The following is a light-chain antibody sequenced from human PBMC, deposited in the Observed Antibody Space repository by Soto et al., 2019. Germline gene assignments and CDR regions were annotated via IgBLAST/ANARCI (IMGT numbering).Light chain of an antibody. Sequence: QSLLAQPSSVSGSPGRSITISCARTSSDVGRYNYVSWYQQHPGKAPKLTIYDVSSRPSGVSSRFSGSKSGNTASLTISGLQAEDEADYYCGSFTSSSTYVFGTGTKVTVL. J-gene: IGLJ1*01. CDR2: DVS. CDR1: SSDVGRYNY. V-gene: IGLV2-14*03. CDR3: GSFTSSSTYV.